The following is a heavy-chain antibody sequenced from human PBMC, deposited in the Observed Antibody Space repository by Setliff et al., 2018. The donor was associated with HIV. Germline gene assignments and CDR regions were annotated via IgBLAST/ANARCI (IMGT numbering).Heavy chain of an antibody. Sequence: ASVKVSCKAPGNSFNGDFLNWVRQAPGQGLEWMGNIKLSSGGTKFAQKFLGRVTMTRDTSTNTAFMELRRLNSDDTATYFCVTRPGSFISVDETEAGDYWGQGTLVTVS. CDR2: IKLSSGGT. CDR1: GNSFNGDF. D-gene: IGHD2-21*01. V-gene: IGHV1-2*02. J-gene: IGHJ4*02. CDR3: VTRPGSFISVDETEAGDY.